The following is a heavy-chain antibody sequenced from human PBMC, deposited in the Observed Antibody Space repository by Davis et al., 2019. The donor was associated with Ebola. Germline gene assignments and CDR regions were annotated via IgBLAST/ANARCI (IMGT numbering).Heavy chain of an antibody. V-gene: IGHV1-3*01. CDR3: VSVHSSGWRGRRYFDY. D-gene: IGHD6-19*01. CDR2: INAGNGNT. J-gene: IGHJ4*02. Sequence: AASVKVSCKASGYTFTSYAMHWVRQAPGQRLEWMGWINAGNGNTKYSQKFQGRVTITRDTSASTAYMELRSLRSDDTAVYYCVSVHSSGWRGRRYFDYWGQGTLVTVSS. CDR1: GYTFTSYA.